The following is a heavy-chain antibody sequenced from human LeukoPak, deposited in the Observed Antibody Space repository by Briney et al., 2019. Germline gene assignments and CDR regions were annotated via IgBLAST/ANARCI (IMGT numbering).Heavy chain of an antibody. Sequence: GSSVKVSCKASGGTFSSYAISWVRQAPGQGLEWMGGIIPIFGTANYAQKFQGRVTITADESTSTAYMELSSLRSEDTAVYYCARLGDHSSGWYDGVSATKNVRAFDIWGQGTMATVSS. CDR1: GGTFSSYA. V-gene: IGHV1-69*01. CDR2: IIPIFGTA. J-gene: IGHJ3*02. CDR3: ARLGDHSSGWYDGVSATKNVRAFDI. D-gene: IGHD6-19*01.